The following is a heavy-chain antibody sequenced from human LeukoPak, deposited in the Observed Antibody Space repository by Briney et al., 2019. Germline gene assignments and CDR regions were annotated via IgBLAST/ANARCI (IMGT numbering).Heavy chain of an antibody. CDR3: ARDMKAGTAVWFDP. J-gene: IGHJ5*02. CDR1: GGSISSSY. Sequence: PSEALSLTCTVSGGSISSSYWSGIRQPAGKGLEWIGRIYTSGSTNYNPSLKSRVTISVDKSKNQFSLKLSSVTAADTAVYYCARDMKAGTAVWFDPWGQGTLVTVSS. D-gene: IGHD6-13*01. CDR2: IYTSGST. V-gene: IGHV4-4*07.